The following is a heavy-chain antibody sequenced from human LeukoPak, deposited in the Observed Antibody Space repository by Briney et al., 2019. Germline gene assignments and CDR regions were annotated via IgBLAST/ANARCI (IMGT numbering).Heavy chain of an antibody. CDR2: IQYDGGNE. Sequence: PGGSLRLSCAASGFTFSTYGMHWVRRAPGKGLEWVAFIQYDGGNEYCADSVKGRFTISRDNSKNTLYLQMNSLRAEDTAVYYCAPTGTTGFGYFDYWGQGTLVTVSS. CDR1: GFTFSTYG. V-gene: IGHV3-30*02. CDR3: APTGTTGFGYFDY. J-gene: IGHJ4*02. D-gene: IGHD1-1*01.